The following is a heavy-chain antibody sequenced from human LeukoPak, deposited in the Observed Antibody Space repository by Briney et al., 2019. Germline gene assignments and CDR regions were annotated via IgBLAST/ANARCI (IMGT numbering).Heavy chain of an antibody. J-gene: IGHJ4*02. CDR1: NSSISGNYY. D-gene: IGHD1-14*01. CDR2: IYHSGNT. CDR3: ARPGPRSDY. V-gene: IGHV4-38-2*02. Sequence: PSETLSLTCTVSNSSISGNYYWGWVRQPPGKGLEWIGTIYHSGNTYYNPSLKSRVTISVDTSKNQFSLKLSSVTAADTAVYYCARPGPRSDYWGQGTLVTVSS.